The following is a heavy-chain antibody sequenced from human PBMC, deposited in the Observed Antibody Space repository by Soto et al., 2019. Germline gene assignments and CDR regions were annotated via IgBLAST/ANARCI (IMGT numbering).Heavy chain of an antibody. D-gene: IGHD2-2*02. V-gene: IGHV4-34*01. CDR3: ARGSTKPAAILGLYYYGMDV. CDR2: INHSGST. Sequence: SETLSPTCAVYGGSFSGYYWSWIRQPPGKGLEWIGEINHSGSTNYNPSLKSRVTISVDTSKNQFSLKLSSVTAADTAVYYCARGSTKPAAILGLYYYGMDVWGQGTTVTVSS. J-gene: IGHJ6*02. CDR1: GGSFSGYY.